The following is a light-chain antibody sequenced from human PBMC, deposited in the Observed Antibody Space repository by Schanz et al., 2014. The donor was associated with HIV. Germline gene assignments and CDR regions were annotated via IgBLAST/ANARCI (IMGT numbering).Light chain of an antibody. CDR2: ADY. CDR3: GTWDSSLSAYV. Sequence: QSLLTQPPSVSAAPGQRVTISCSGGALNLGHNFVSWYQQFPGTAPKLLIFADYQRPSEIPDRFSGSKTGTSATLGITGLQTGDEADYFCGTWDSSLSAYVFGTGTKLTVL. V-gene: IGLV1-51*01. J-gene: IGLJ1*01. CDR1: ALNLGHNF.